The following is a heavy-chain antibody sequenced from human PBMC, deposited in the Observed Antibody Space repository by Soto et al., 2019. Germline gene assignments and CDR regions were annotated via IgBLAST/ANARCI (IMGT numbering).Heavy chain of an antibody. CDR3: ARCLGYSGYDGDS. CDR1: GYTFTSYD. Sequence: ASVKVSCKASGYTFTSYDINWVRQATGQGREGMGWMNPNSGNTGYAQKFQGRVTMTRNTSISTAYMDLSSLRSADTAVYYCARCLGYSGYDGDSWGQGTLVTVSS. V-gene: IGHV1-8*01. D-gene: IGHD5-12*01. J-gene: IGHJ4*02. CDR2: MNPNSGNT.